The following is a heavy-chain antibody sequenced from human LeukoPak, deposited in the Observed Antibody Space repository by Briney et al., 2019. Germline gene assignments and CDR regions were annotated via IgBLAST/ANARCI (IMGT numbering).Heavy chain of an antibody. J-gene: IGHJ4*02. Sequence: GGSLRLSCAASGFTVSSNYMGWVRQAPGEGLEWVSAIYIDGSIYYADSVKGRFTISRDNSKNTLYLQMNSLRAEDTAVYYCARALADIAVVAIDYWGQGTLVTVSS. CDR3: ARALADIAVVAIDY. V-gene: IGHV3-53*01. D-gene: IGHD6-19*01. CDR1: GFTVSSNY. CDR2: IYIDGSI.